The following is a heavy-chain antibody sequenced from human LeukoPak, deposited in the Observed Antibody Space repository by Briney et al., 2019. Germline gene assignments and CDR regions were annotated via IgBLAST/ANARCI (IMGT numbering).Heavy chain of an antibody. D-gene: IGHD4/OR15-4a*01. V-gene: IGHV3-48*03. Sequence: PGGSLRLSCAASGFTFSSYEMNWVRQAPGKGLEWVSYISSSGSTIYYADSVKGRFTISRDNAENSLYLQINSLRADDTAFYYCARDTLGEGEDANYAVYYFDYWGQGTVVTVSS. J-gene: IGHJ4*02. CDR2: ISSSGSTI. CDR1: GFTFSSYE. CDR3: ARDTLGEGEDANYAVYYFDY.